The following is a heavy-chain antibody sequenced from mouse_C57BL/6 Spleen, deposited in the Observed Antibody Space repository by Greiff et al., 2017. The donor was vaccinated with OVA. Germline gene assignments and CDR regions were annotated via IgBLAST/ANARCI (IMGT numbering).Heavy chain of an antibody. J-gene: IGHJ1*03. CDR3: TREGLYYGSSSYFDV. CDR2: ISSGGDYI. D-gene: IGHD1-1*01. CDR1: GFTFSSYA. Sequence: EVNVVESGEGLVKPGGSLKLSCAASGFTFSSYAMSWVRQTPEKRLEWVAYISSGGDYIYYADTVKGRFTISRDNARNTLYLQMSSLKSEDTAMYYCTREGLYYGSSSYFDVWGTGTTVTVSS. V-gene: IGHV5-9-1*02.